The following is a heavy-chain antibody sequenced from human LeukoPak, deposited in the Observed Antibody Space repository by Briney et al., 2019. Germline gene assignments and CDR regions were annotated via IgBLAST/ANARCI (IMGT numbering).Heavy chain of an antibody. CDR1: GYTFTRYY. CDR2: INPSGGST. Sequence: ASVKVSCKASGYTFTRYYMYWVRQAPGQGLEWMGIINPSGGSTNYAQKFQGRVTMTRDTSTNTVYMELSSLRSEDTAVYYCASAMVRGSSTLLPNWFDPWGQGTLVTVSS. V-gene: IGHV1-46*01. CDR3: ASAMVRGSSTLLPNWFDP. J-gene: IGHJ5*02. D-gene: IGHD3-10*01.